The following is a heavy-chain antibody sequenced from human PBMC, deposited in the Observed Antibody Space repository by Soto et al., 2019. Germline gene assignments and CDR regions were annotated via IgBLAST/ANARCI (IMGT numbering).Heavy chain of an antibody. CDR1: GFTFSSYA. V-gene: IGHV3-23*01. CDR3: AKEWLYGSGSFYYYYGMDV. CDR2: VSRSGGDT. D-gene: IGHD3-10*01. Sequence: GSLRLSCAASGFTFSSYAMNLVRQAPGKGLEWVSSVSRSGGDTYYADSVKGRFSISRDNSKNTLYLQVNSLRAEDTAVYYCAKEWLYGSGSFYYYYGMDVWGQGTTVTVSS. J-gene: IGHJ6*02.